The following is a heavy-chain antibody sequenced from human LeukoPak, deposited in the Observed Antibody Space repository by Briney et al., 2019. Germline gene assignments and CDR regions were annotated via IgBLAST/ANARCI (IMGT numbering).Heavy chain of an antibody. CDR3: AKDYYCSSTSCHARAFDI. CDR1: GFTFSSHA. CDR2: ISGSGGST. Sequence: PGGSLRLSCAASGFTFSSHAMSWVRQAPGKGLEWVSAISGSGGSTYYADSVKGRFTISRDNSKNTLYLQMNSLRAEDTAVYYCAKDYYCSSTSCHARAFDIWGQGTMVTVSS. V-gene: IGHV3-23*01. D-gene: IGHD2-2*01. J-gene: IGHJ3*02.